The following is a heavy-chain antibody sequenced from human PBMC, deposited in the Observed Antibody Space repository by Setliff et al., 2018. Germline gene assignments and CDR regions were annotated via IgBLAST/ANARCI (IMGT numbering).Heavy chain of an antibody. Sequence: PGGSLRLSCAASGFTFTSYAMNWVRQAPGKGLEWISYLNNDGTNIYYADSVRGRFTISRDNAKNSLYLQMNSLRAEDTAVYYCARGAYCSGGSCYSPLDYWGQGTLVTVSS. CDR3: ARGAYCSGGSCYSPLDY. CDR1: GFTFTSYA. CDR2: LNNDGTNI. V-gene: IGHV3-48*04. D-gene: IGHD2-15*01. J-gene: IGHJ4*02.